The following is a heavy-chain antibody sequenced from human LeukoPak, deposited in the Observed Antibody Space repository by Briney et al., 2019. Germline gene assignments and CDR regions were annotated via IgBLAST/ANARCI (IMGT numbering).Heavy chain of an antibody. CDR2: ISTYDGNT. CDR3: ARDQPRRGPGGHDY. CDR1: GYTFTTYG. J-gene: IGHJ4*02. D-gene: IGHD3-16*01. V-gene: IGHV1-18*01. Sequence: ASVKVSCKASGYTFTTYGINWVRQAPGQGLEWMGWISTYDGNTNYAQKLRGRISMIRDTSTSTVYLELRSLRSDDTAVYYCARDQPRRGPGGHDYWGQGTLVTVSS.